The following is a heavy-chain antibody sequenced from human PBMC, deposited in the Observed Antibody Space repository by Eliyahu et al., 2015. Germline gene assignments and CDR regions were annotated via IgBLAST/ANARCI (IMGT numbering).Heavy chain of an antibody. D-gene: IGHD2-2*01. CDR3: ARSYCSSTSCYFYFDY. V-gene: IGHV3-21*01. CDR2: ISSSSSYI. Sequence: VQLVESGGGLVKPGGSLRLSCAASGFXFSSYSMNWVRQAPGKGLEWVSSISSSSSYIYYADSVKGRFTISRDNAKNSLYLQMNSLRAEDTAVYYCARSYCSSTSCYFYFDYWGQGTLVTVSS. CDR1: GFXFSSYS. J-gene: IGHJ4*02.